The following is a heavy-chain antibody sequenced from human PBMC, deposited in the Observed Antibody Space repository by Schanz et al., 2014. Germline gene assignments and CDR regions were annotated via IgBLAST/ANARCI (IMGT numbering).Heavy chain of an antibody. V-gene: IGHV3-21*01. J-gene: IGHJ3*02. CDR2: INSRSNFI. CDR3: AGAVATIRADSFDI. CDR1: GFTFSNYA. D-gene: IGHD5-12*01. Sequence: VQLVESGGGVVRPGGSLRLSCAGSGFTFSNYAIHWVRQAPGKGLEWVSSINSRSNFIYYADSVKGRFTISRDNAKNSLYLQMNSLRAEDTAVYYCAGAVATIRADSFDIWGRGTMVAVSS.